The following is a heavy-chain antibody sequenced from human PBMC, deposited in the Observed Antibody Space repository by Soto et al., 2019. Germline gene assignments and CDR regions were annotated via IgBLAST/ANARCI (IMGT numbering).Heavy chain of an antibody. V-gene: IGHV1-69*12. CDR2: IIPMFGTA. Sequence: QVQLVQSGAEVKKPESSVKVSCKAPGGTFSTYAISWVRQAPGQGLEWMGGIIPMFGTANYAQRFQDRVTINGDDSTNTVYMELSSLRSEDTAGYFCASGIQLWLRRINNGYSGWGQGTLVTVSS. D-gene: IGHD5-18*01. CDR3: ASGIQLWLRRINNGYSG. J-gene: IGHJ4*02. CDR1: GGTFSTYA.